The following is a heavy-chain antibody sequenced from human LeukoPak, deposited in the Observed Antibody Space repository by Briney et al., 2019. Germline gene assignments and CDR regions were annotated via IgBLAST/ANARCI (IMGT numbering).Heavy chain of an antibody. D-gene: IGHD2-21*01. CDR2: IYTSGST. V-gene: IGHV4-4*09. J-gene: IGHJ6*03. CDR1: GGSISSYY. CDR3: ARHSKDYYYYYMDV. Sequence: PSETLSLTCTVSGGSISSYYWSWIRQPPGKGLEWIGYIYTSGSTNYNPSLKSRVTISVDTSKNQFSLKLSSVTAADTAVYYCARHSKDYYYYYMDVWGKGTTVTVSS.